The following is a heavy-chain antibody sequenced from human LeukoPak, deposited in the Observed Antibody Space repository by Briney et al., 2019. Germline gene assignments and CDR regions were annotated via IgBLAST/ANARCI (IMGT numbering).Heavy chain of an antibody. D-gene: IGHD4-23*01. CDR2: IDCDGGNT. Sequence: ASVKVSCKAFGYTFTRYYIHWVRQAPGQGLEWMGAIDCDGGNTKYAQRFQGRVTMTMDTSTSTVYMELSSLRSEDTAVFYCARELGNTYYFDYWGQGTLVTVSS. J-gene: IGHJ4*02. CDR3: ARELGNTYYFDY. CDR1: GYTFTRYY. V-gene: IGHV1-46*01.